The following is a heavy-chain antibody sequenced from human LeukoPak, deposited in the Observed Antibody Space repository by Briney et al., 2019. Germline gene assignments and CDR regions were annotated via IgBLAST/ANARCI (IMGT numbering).Heavy chain of an antibody. Sequence: SETLSLTCTVSGGSISSYYWSWIRQPPGKGLEWIGYIYYSGSTNYNPSLKSRVTISVDTSKNQFSLKLSSVTAADTAVYYCAREGGVGPTAPTDYYYYQMDVWGKGTTVTVSS. CDR1: GGSISSYY. J-gene: IGHJ6*03. CDR2: IYYSGST. CDR3: AREGGVGPTAPTDYYYYQMDV. D-gene: IGHD1-26*01. V-gene: IGHV4-59*01.